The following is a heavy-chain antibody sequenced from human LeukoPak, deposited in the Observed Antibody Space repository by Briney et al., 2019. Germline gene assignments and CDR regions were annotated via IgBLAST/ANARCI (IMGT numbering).Heavy chain of an antibody. CDR3: ARASGTDSSGYLQIDY. J-gene: IGHJ4*02. V-gene: IGHV3-74*01. D-gene: IGHD3-22*01. CDR1: GFTFSRSW. CDR2: INSGGGDT. Sequence: GGSLRLSCAAFGFTFSRSWMHWVRQAPGKGLVRLSRINSGGGDTTYADSVKGRFTISRDNAKNTLYLQMNSLRAEDTAMYYCARASGTDSSGYLQIDYWGQGTLVTVSS.